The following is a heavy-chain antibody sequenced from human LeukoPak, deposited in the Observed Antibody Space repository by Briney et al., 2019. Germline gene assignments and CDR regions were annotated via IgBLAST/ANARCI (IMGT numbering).Heavy chain of an antibody. D-gene: IGHD3-3*01. CDR2: IYYSGST. V-gene: IGHV4-59*01. CDR1: GGSISSYY. CDR3: ARVFPATVLRFLEWPPETPNWFDP. Sequence: PSETLSLTCTVSGGSISSYYWSWIRQPPGKGLEWIGYIYYSGSTNYNPSLKSRVTISVDTSKNQFSLKLSSVTAADTAVYYCARVFPATVLRFLEWPPETPNWFDPWGQGTLVTVSS. J-gene: IGHJ5*02.